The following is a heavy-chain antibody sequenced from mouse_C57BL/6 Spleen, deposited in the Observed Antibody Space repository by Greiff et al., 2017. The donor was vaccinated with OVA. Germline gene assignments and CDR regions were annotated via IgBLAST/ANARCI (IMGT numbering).Heavy chain of an antibody. V-gene: IGHV2-2*01. CDR1: GFSLTSYG. CDR2: IWSGGST. D-gene: IGHD1-1*01. J-gene: IGHJ2*01. Sequence: QVQLQQSGPGLVQPSQSLSITCTVSGFSLTSYGVHWVRQSPGKGLEWLGVIWSGGSTDYNAAFISRLSISKDNSKSQVFFKMNSLQADDTAIYYCARNPDYYGSSSYYFDYWGQGTTLTVSS. CDR3: ARNPDYYGSSSYYFDY.